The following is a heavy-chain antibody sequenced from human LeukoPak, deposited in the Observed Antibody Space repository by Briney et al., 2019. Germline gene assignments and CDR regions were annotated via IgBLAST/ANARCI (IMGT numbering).Heavy chain of an antibody. D-gene: IGHD2-2*01. CDR3: ARGKPVPAAAILYPDY. J-gene: IGHJ4*02. CDR2: IYYSGST. CDR1: GGSISSYY. V-gene: IGHV4-59*01. Sequence: SGTLSLTCTVSGGSISSYYWSWIRQPPGKGLEWIGYIYYSGSTNYNPSLKSRVTISVDTSKNQFSLKLSSVTAADTAVYYCARGKPVPAAAILYPDYWGQGTLVTVSS.